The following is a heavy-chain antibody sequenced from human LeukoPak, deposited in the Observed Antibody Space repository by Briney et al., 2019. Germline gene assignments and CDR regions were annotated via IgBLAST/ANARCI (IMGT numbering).Heavy chain of an antibody. D-gene: IGHD3-10*01. Sequence: ASVKVSCKASGYTFTGYYMHWVRQAPGQGLEWMVRINPNSGGTNYAQKFQGRVTMTRDTSISTAYMELSRLRSDDTAVYYCARARSLWFGDHTNYYFDYWGQGTLVTVSS. CDR3: ARARSLWFGDHTNYYFDY. CDR1: GYTFTGYY. J-gene: IGHJ4*02. V-gene: IGHV1-2*06. CDR2: INPNSGGT.